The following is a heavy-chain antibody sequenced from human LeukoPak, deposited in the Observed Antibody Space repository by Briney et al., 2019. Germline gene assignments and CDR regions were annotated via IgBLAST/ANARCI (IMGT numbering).Heavy chain of an antibody. Sequence: ASVKVSCKASGYTFTGYYIHWVRQAPGQGLEWMGWINPATGATKYEQKFQGRVTMTRDTSISTAYMELSRLKSDDTAVYYCARKGYSEGLDPWGQGTQVTVSS. CDR2: INPATGAT. CDR3: ARKGYSEGLDP. D-gene: IGHD5-18*01. CDR1: GYTFTGYY. J-gene: IGHJ5*02. V-gene: IGHV1-2*02.